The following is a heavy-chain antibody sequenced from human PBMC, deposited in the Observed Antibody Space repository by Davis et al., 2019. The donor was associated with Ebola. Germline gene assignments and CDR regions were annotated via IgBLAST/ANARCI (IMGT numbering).Heavy chain of an antibody. J-gene: IGHJ4*02. V-gene: IGHV5-51*01. D-gene: IGHD4-17*01. CDR3: ARLVRSRYYFDY. CDR2: IYPGDSDT. CDR1: GYTFTSYW. Sequence: GESLKISCKGSGYTFTSYWIGWVRQMPGKGLEWMGIIYPGDSDTTYSPSFPGQVTISAGKSISTAYLQWSSLKASDTAMYYCARLVRSRYYFDYWGQGTLVTVSS.